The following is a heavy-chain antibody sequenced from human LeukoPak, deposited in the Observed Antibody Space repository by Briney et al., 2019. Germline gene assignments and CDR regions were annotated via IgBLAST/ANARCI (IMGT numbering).Heavy chain of an antibody. J-gene: IGHJ4*02. V-gene: IGHV4-34*01. CDR2: INHSGST. Sequence: SETLSLTCAVYGGSFSGYYWSWIRQPPGKGLEWIGEINHSGSTNYNPSLKSRVTISVDTSKNQFSLKLSSVTAADTAVYYCAREMATSGYFDYWGQGTPVTVFS. CDR1: GGSFSGYY. D-gene: IGHD5-24*01. CDR3: AREMATSGYFDY.